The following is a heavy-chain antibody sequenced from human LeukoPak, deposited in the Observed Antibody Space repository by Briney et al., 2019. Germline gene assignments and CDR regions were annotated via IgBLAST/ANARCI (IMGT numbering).Heavy chain of an antibody. CDR2: LYYSGST. D-gene: IGHD1-26*01. CDR1: GDSISRSSDY. CDR3: ARIAYSGSYYGYYYYMDV. Sequence: SETLSLTCTVSGDSISRSSDYWGWIRQPPGKGLEWIGSLYYSGSTYYNPSLKSRVTMSVDTSKNQFSLKLSSVTAADTAVYYCARIAYSGSYYGYYYYMDVWGKGTTVTISS. V-gene: IGHV4-39*07. J-gene: IGHJ6*03.